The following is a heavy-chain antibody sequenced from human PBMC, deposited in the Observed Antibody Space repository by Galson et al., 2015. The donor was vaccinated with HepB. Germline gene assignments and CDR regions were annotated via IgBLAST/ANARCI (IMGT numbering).Heavy chain of an antibody. V-gene: IGHV3-11*01. CDR2: ISGSGIVR. CDR1: GFNFSDYH. CDR3: AKNGRPTGLATPIN. J-gene: IGHJ4*02. Sequence: SLRLSCAASGFNFSDYHMSWIRQAPGKGLEWVSYISGSGIVRYYAASVKGRFTISRDNALNSLFLQMNDLRVEDTAVYYCAKNGRPTGLATPINWGRGTLVTVSS. D-gene: IGHD6-19*01.